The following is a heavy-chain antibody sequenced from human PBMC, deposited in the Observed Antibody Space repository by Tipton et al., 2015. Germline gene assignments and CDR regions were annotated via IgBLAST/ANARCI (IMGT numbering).Heavy chain of an antibody. V-gene: IGHV4-4*09. CDR1: GGSIDSYY. D-gene: IGHD4-23*01. Sequence: GLVKPSETLSLTCTVSGGSIDSYYWSWIRQPPGMRLEWIGYIDFRGSTEYNPSVKSRVTISVDTSKTQFSLKMSSVTASDTAVYYCARARGRHGGLFDSWGQGILVTVSS. CDR3: ARARGRHGGLFDS. CDR2: IDFRGST. J-gene: IGHJ4*02.